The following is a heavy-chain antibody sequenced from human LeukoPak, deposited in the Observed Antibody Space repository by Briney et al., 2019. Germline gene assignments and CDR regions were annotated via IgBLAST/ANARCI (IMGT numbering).Heavy chain of an antibody. J-gene: IGHJ4*02. CDR1: GYTFTSYG. D-gene: IGHD4-11*01. CDR3: ARDQSAYSNYDQDLMDY. V-gene: IGHV1-18*01. CDR2: ISAYNGNT. Sequence: ASVKVSCKASGYTFTSYGISWVRQAAGQGLEWMGWISAYNGNTNYAQKLQGRVTMTRDTSISTAYMELSRLRSDDTAVYYCARDQSAYSNYDQDLMDYWGQGTLVTFSS.